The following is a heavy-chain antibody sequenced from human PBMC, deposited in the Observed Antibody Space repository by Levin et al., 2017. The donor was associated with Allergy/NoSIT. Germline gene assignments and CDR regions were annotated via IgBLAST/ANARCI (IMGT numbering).Heavy chain of an antibody. D-gene: IGHD5-24*01. V-gene: IGHV3-49*03. Sequence: SLNLYFSFSFFPFFSSSFSWFRQAPGKGLEWVGFLRSKADGGPAQYAASVQGRFLLSLDDAKSIAYLQMNSLRIEDTGVYYCTRAGDGYNFYLDSWGQGTLVTVSS. J-gene: IGHJ4*02. CDR2: LRSKADGGPA. CDR3: TRAGDGYNFYLDS. CDR1: FFPFFSSS.